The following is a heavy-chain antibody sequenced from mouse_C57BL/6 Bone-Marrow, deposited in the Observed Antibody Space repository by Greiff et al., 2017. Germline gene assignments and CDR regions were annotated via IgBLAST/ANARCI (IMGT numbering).Heavy chain of an antibody. CDR2: IYPGDGDT. Sequence: QVHVKQSGPELVKPGASVKISCKASGYAFSSSWMNWVKQRPGKGLEWIGRIYPGDGDTNYNGKFKGKATLTADKYSSTAYMQLSSLTSEDSAVYFCARDLPITTAYAMDYWGQGTSVTVSS. D-gene: IGHD1-2*01. J-gene: IGHJ4*01. CDR1: GYAFSSSW. V-gene: IGHV1-82*01. CDR3: ARDLPITTAYAMDY.